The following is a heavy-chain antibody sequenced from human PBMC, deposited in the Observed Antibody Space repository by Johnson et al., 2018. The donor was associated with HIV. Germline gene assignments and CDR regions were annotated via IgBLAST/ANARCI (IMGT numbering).Heavy chain of an antibody. Sequence: VQLVESGGGLVRPGGSLRLSCAASGFTFSSYWMSWVRQAPGKGLEWVSGISWNSGSIGYADSVKGRFTISRDNAKNSLYLQMNSLRAEDTALYFCAKPKTPGYSSSWTGAFDIWGQGTMVTVSS. V-gene: IGHV3-9*01. CDR3: AKPKTPGYSSSWTGAFDI. D-gene: IGHD6-13*01. J-gene: IGHJ3*02. CDR1: GFTFSSYW. CDR2: ISWNSGSI.